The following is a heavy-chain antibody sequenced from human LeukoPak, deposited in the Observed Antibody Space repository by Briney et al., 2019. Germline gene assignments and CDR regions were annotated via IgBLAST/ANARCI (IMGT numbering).Heavy chain of an antibody. CDR1: GFTFSSYS. V-gene: IGHV3-48*04. CDR3: ARGGDGYSRYFDY. CDR2: ISSSSSSTI. D-gene: IGHD5-24*01. Sequence: GGSLRLSCAASGFTFSSYSMNWVRQAPGKGLEWVSYISSSSSSTIYYADSVKGRFTISRDNAKNSLYLQMNSLRAEDTAVYYCARGGDGYSRYFDYWGQGTLVTVSS. J-gene: IGHJ4*02.